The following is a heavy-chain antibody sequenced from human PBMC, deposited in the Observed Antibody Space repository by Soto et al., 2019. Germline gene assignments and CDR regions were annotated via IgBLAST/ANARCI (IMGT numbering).Heavy chain of an antibody. CDR2: INAGNANT. J-gene: IGHJ3*01. Sequence: ASVKVSCKTSGYDFCRHAIQWVRQAPGQSPEWIGWINAGNANTKYSQMFHGRVTFTRDTSASTAYMELSGLRSEDTCVFYCVRDNPDHYDARGTSHVCDVFVVWGQWPMVTVSS. D-gene: IGHD3-22*01. CDR1: GYDFCRHA. V-gene: IGHV1-3*01. CDR3: VRDNPDHYDARGTSHVCDVFVV.